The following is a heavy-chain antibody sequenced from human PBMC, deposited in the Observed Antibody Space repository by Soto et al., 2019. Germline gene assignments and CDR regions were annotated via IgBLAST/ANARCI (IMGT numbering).Heavy chain of an antibody. D-gene: IGHD3-10*01. J-gene: IGHJ3*01. CDR2: ILPFFGTA. CDR3: ARGHEFCATSEAFDL. V-gene: IGHV1-69*12. CDR1: GGSFRREA. Sequence: QVQLVQSGAEVKKPGSSVKVSCKASGGSFRREAINWVRQAPGQGPEWMGGILPFFGTADYAQKFQGRFTLTADLSTTTVHMELTSLRFDHTALYYCARGHEFCATSEAFDLWGQGTMVIVSS.